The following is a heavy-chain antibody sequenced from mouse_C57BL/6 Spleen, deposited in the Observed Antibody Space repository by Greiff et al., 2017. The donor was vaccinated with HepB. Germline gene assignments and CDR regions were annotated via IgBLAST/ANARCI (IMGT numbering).Heavy chain of an antibody. CDR2: IHPNSGST. CDR1: GYTFTSYW. D-gene: IGHD2-3*01. J-gene: IGHJ2*01. V-gene: IGHV1-64*01. CDR3: ARESDYDGYYGDY. Sequence: QVQLQQPGAELVKPGASVKLSCKASGYTFTSYWMHWVKQRPGQGLEWIGMIHPNSGSTNYNEKFKSKATLTVDKSSSTAYMQLSSLTSEDSAVYYGARESDYDGYYGDYWGQGTTLTVSS.